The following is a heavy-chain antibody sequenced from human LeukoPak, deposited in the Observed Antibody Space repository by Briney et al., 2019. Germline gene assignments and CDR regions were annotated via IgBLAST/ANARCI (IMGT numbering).Heavy chain of an antibody. D-gene: IGHD5-12*01. V-gene: IGHV5-51*01. J-gene: IGHJ4*02. CDR1: GYSSTNYW. CDR2: IYPVDSDT. CDR3: ARQGDSGYGGDY. Sequence: GESLKISCKGSGYSSTNYWIGWVRQMPGKGLEGMGIIYPVDSDTKYSLSFQGQVTISADKSLNTAYLQWSSLKASDTAMYYCARQGDSGYGGDYWGQGTLVTVSS.